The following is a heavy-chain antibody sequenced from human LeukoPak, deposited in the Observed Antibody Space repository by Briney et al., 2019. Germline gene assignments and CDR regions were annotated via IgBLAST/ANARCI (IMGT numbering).Heavy chain of an antibody. Sequence: PGGSLRLSCAASGFTFSSYGMSWVRQAPGKGLEWVSAISGSGGSTYYTDSVKGRFTISRDNSKNTLYLQMNSLRPADTAVYYCAERLDPYYYDRSGYYDDAFDIWGQGTMVTVSS. CDR3: AERLDPYYYDRSGYYDDAFDI. V-gene: IGHV3-23*01. D-gene: IGHD3-22*01. J-gene: IGHJ3*02. CDR2: ISGSGGST. CDR1: GFTFSSYG.